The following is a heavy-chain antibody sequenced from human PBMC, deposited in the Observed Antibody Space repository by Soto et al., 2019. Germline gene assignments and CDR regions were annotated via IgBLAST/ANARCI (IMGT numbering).Heavy chain of an antibody. D-gene: IGHD6-6*01. Sequence: PGESLKISCQGSGYSFASYWIGGVRQVPGKDLEWMGIIYPGDSDTRYSPSFQGQVTISADKSLRTAYLQWTSLKASDTALYYCARTRSFTLGFYYDGMDVWGQGTTVTVSS. CDR2: IYPGDSDT. CDR1: GYSFASYW. J-gene: IGHJ6*02. CDR3: ARTRSFTLGFYYDGMDV. V-gene: IGHV5-51*01.